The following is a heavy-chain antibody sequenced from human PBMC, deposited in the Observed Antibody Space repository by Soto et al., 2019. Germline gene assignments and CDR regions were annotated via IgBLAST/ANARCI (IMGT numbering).Heavy chain of an antibody. Sequence: QVQLQQWGAGLLKPSETLSLTCAVYGGSFSGYYWSWIRQPPGKGLEWIGEINHSGSTNYNPSLKSRVTISVDTSRNQVSLKLSSVTAADTAEYYCAKLRRFDPWGQGTLVTVSS. V-gene: IGHV4-34*01. CDR2: INHSGST. CDR3: AKLRRFDP. J-gene: IGHJ5*02. D-gene: IGHD4-17*01. CDR1: GGSFSGYY.